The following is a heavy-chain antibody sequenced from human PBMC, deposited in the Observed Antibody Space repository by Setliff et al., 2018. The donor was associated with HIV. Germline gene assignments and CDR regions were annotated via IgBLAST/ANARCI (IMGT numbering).Heavy chain of an antibody. CDR1: GFTFSSHG. D-gene: IGHD2-2*02. Sequence: GGSLRLSCAASGFTFSSHGIHWVRQAPGKGLEWVSVIYTGGSTYYADSVKGRFTISRDNSKNTVYLQMNSLRAEDTAVYYCARDGMLGYCSSTSCYRGLDYWGQGTLVTVSS. J-gene: IGHJ4*02. CDR2: IYTGGST. V-gene: IGHV3-NL1*01. CDR3: ARDGMLGYCSSTSCYRGLDY.